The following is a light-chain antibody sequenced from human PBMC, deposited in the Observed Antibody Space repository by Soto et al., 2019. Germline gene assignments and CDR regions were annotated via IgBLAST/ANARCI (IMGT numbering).Light chain of an antibody. CDR1: QGMNSY. CDR2: DAS. Sequence: DIQLTQSPAFLSASVGDRVTITCRASQGMNSYLAWYQQKPGKAPKLLIYDASTLQSGVPSRFSGSGSGTEFTLTIRSLQPEDFATYYCQQSNSYPVFGQGTKLEIK. V-gene: IGKV1-9*01. CDR3: QQSNSYPV. J-gene: IGKJ2*01.